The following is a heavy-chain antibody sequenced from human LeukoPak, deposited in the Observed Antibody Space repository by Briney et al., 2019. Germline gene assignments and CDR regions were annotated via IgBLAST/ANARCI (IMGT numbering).Heavy chain of an antibody. CDR2: IYYSGST. D-gene: IGHD2-2*01. CDR3: ARQVLSCSSTSCSNDY. J-gene: IGHJ4*02. CDR1: GGSISSSSYY. Sequence: PSETLSLTCTVSGGSISSSSYYWGWIRQPPGKGLEWIGSIYYSGSTYYNPSLKSRVTISVDTSKNQFSLKLSSVTAADTAVYYCARQVLSCSSTSCSNDYWGQGTLVTVSS. V-gene: IGHV4-39*01.